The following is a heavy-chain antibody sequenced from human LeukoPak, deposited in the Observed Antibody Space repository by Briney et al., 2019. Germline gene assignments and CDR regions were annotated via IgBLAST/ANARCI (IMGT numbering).Heavy chain of an antibody. CDR1: GYSISSGYY. J-gene: IGHJ4*02. V-gene: IGHV4-38-2*01. CDR2: IYHSGST. CDR3: ARRYYDFWSGYCDY. Sequence: NPSETLSLTCAVPGYSISSGYYWGWIRPPPGKGLVWIGSIYHSGSTYYNPSLKSRVTISVDTSKNQFSLKLSSVTAADTAVYYCARRYYDFWSGYCDYWGQGTLVTVSS. D-gene: IGHD3-3*01.